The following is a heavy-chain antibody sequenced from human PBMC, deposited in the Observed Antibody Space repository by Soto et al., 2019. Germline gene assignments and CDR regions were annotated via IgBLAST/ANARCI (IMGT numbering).Heavy chain of an antibody. CDR2: IYYSGST. J-gene: IGHJ6*03. CDR3: ARHLLTMVRGFYYYYMDV. V-gene: IGHV4-39*01. CDR1: GGSISSSSYY. D-gene: IGHD3-10*01. Sequence: SETLSLTCTVSGGSISSSSYYWGWIRQPPGKGLEWIGSIYYSGSTYYNPSLKSRVTISVDTSKNQFSLKLSSVTAADTAVYYCARHLLTMVRGFYYYYMDVWGKGTTVTVSS.